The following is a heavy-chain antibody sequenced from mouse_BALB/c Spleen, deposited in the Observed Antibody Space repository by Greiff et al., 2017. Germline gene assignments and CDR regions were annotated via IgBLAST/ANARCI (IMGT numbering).Heavy chain of an antibody. CDR3: ARRGYGSSYSYWYFDV. CDR2: ISSGGGST. J-gene: IGHJ1*01. V-gene: IGHV5-12-1*01. CDR1: GFAFSSYD. D-gene: IGHD1-1*01. Sequence: EVQGVESGGGLVKPGGSLKLSCAASGFAFSSYDMSWVRQTPEKRLEWVAYISSGGGSTYYPDTVKGRFTISRDNAKNTLYLQMSSLKSEDTAMYYCARRGYGSSYSYWYFDVWGAGTTVTVSS.